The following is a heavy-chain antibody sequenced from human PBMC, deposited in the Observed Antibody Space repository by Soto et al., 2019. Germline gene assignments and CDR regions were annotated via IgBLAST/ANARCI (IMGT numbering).Heavy chain of an antibody. CDR3: ARRRDGNNHFDY. V-gene: IGHV4-39*01. J-gene: IGHJ4*02. Sequence: PSETLSLTCTVSGASISSAADYWGWIRQPPGKGLEWIGTIFYSGTTYYNPSLSSRFTISVDTSQNQFSLNLSSVTAADTAVYYCARRRDGNNHFDYWGQGTLVTVSS. CDR2: IFYSGTT. D-gene: IGHD1-1*01. CDR1: GASISSAADY.